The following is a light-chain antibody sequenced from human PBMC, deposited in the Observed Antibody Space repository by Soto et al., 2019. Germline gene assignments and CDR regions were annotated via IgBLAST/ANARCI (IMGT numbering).Light chain of an antibody. V-gene: IGLV3-21*02. CDR2: DDA. Sequence: SYELAQPPSVSVVPGQTARITWGANNIGSQSVHWYQQKPGQAPVLFVYDDADRPSGVPERFSGSKSGNMATLTISRVGAGDEADYYCQVCESNSVFVFGIGTKVTVL. CDR3: QVCESNSVFV. J-gene: IGLJ1*01. CDR1: NIGSQS.